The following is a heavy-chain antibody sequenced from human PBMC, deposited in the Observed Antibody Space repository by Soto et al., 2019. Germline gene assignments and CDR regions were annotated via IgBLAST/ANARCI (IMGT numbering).Heavy chain of an antibody. CDR1: GYTFSSYA. D-gene: IGHD2-15*01. CDR3: ARLVAYYFDY. Sequence: ASVKVSCKASGYTFSSYAMHWVRQAPGQRLEWMGWINGGNGNTEYSQKFQGRVSITRDPSASTACMELSSLRGEDTAVYFCARLVAYYFDYWGQGTLVTVSS. J-gene: IGHJ4*02. CDR2: INGGNGNT. V-gene: IGHV1-3*01.